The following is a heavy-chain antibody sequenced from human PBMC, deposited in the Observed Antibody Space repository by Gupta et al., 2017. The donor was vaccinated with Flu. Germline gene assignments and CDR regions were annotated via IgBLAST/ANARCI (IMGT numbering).Heavy chain of an antibody. CDR2: IYYSGNT. D-gene: IGHD4-4*01. Sequence: QVQLQESGPGLVKPSQTLSLTCTVPGGSISSGGYFWSWIRQHPGKGLEWIGYIYYSGNTYYNPSLKSRVTISVDTSKNQFSLKLNSVTAADTAVYYCARNSNYDLPSEYWGQGTLVTVSS. CDR1: GGSISSGGYF. J-gene: IGHJ4*02. V-gene: IGHV4-31*03. CDR3: ARNSNYDLPSEY.